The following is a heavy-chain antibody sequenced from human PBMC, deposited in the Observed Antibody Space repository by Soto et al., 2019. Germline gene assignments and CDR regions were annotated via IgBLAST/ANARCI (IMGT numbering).Heavy chain of an antibody. J-gene: IGHJ4*02. CDR3: ARAIPFDD. CDR2: INSDGITT. CDR1: GFTFSTYW. Sequence: EVQLVGSGGGLVQPGGSLRLSCAASGFTFSTYWMHWVRQAPGKGLVWVSRINSDGITTTYADSVKGRFTISRDNAKNTLYLQMTSLRAEDTAVYYCARAIPFDDWGQGTLVTVSS. V-gene: IGHV3-74*01.